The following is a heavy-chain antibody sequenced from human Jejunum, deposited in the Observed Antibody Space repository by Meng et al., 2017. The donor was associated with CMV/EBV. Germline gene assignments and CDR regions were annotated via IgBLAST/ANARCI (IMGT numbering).Heavy chain of an antibody. Sequence: CAASGFTFSDYYRSWIRQAPGKGLEWVSYISTSGSTIYYADSVKGRFTISRDNAKNSLYLQMNSLRAEDTAMYYCARRGTSSSWDYWGLGTLVTVSS. CDR1: GFTFSDYY. CDR2: ISTSGSTI. V-gene: IGHV3-11*01. J-gene: IGHJ4*02. D-gene: IGHD6-13*01. CDR3: ARRGTSSSWDY.